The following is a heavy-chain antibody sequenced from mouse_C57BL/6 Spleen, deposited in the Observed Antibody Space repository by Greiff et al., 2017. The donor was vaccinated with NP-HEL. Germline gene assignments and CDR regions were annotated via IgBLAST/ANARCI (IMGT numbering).Heavy chain of an antibody. V-gene: IGHV5-9-1*02. CDR2: ISSGGDYI. CDR3: TRPLYGSSLYYYAMDY. D-gene: IGHD1-1*01. Sequence: DVKLLESGEGLVKPGGSLKLSCAASGFTFSSYAMSWVRQTPEKRLEWVAYISSGGDYIYYADTVKGRFTISRDNARNTLYLQMSSLKSEDTAMYYCTRPLYGSSLYYYAMDYWGQGTSVTVSS. CDR1: GFTFSSYA. J-gene: IGHJ4*01.